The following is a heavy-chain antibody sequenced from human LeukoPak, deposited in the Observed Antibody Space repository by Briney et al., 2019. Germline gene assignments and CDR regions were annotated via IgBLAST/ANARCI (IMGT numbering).Heavy chain of an antibody. Sequence: SSETLSLTCTVSGGSISSGDYYWSWIRQPPGKGLEWIGYIYYSGSTYYNPSLKSRVTISVDTSKNQFSLKLSSVTAADTAVYYCASTYGSSGYLLGYWGQGTLVTVSS. V-gene: IGHV4-30-4*08. CDR1: GGSISSGDYY. D-gene: IGHD3-22*01. CDR2: IYYSGST. J-gene: IGHJ4*02. CDR3: ASTYGSSGYLLGY.